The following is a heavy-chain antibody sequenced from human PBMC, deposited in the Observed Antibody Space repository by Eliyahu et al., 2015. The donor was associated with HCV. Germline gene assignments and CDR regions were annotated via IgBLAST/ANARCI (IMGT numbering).Heavy chain of an antibody. CDR2: IYFRAGT. D-gene: IGHD3-16*01. CDR1: GGSISSYY. V-gene: IGHV4-59*01. Sequence: QVQLQESGPRLVKPSETLSLTCTVSGGSISSYYWSWIRQPPGKALEWIGHIYFRAGTNSSPSLKSRMTISVDTSKNQFYLNLTSVTAADTAVYYCARDKGRVSSWFDTWGQGTLVTVSS. J-gene: IGHJ5*02. CDR3: ARDKGRVSSWFDT.